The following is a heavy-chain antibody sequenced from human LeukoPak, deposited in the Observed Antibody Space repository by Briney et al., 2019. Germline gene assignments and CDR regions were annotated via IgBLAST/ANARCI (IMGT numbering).Heavy chain of an antibody. CDR3: ARGTPEYSSSSDIDY. Sequence: SETLSLTCAVYGGSFSGYYWSWIRQPPGKGLEWIGEINHSGSTNYNPSLKSRVTISVDTSKNQFSLKLSSVTAADTAVYYCARGTPEYSSSSDIDYWGQGTLVTVSS. D-gene: IGHD6-6*01. J-gene: IGHJ4*02. CDR2: INHSGST. V-gene: IGHV4-34*01. CDR1: GGSFSGYY.